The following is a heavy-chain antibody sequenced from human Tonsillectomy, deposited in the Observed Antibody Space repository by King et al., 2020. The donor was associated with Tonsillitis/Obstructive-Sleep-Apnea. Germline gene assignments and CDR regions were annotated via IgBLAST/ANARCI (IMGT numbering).Heavy chain of an antibody. CDR3: ARDSMSHFYDSSGYYTFDF. Sequence: VQLVESGAEVKKPGASVKVSCTTSGYIFTTYGLSWLRQAPGQGLEWMGWISAYNGDTNYAQKFQGRVTMTTDTSTSTAYMEVRSLRSDDTAVYYCARDSMSHFYDSSGYYTFDFWGQGTLVTVSS. V-gene: IGHV1-18*01. CDR1: GYIFTTYG. CDR2: ISAYNGDT. D-gene: IGHD3-22*01. J-gene: IGHJ4*02.